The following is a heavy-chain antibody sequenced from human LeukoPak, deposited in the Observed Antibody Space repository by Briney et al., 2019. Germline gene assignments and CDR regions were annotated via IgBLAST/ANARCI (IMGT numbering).Heavy chain of an antibody. V-gene: IGHV1-69*13. CDR2: IIPIFGTA. D-gene: IGHD3-9*01. J-gene: IGHJ3*02. CDR3: ARDRYDILTGYYAFDI. CDR1: GGTFSSYA. Sequence: SVKVSCKASGGTFSSYAISWVRQAPGQGLEWMGGIIPIFGTANYAQKFQGRVTITADESTSTAYMELSSLRSEDTAVYYCARDRYDILTGYYAFDIWGQGTMVTVSS.